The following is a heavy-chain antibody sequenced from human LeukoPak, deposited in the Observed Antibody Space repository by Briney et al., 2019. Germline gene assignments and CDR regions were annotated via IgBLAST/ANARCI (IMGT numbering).Heavy chain of an antibody. CDR3: AKEGAIGGLFLLGVFDI. CDR1: GGSITSNY. CDR2: MYPRGIT. V-gene: IGHV4-4*07. J-gene: IGHJ3*02. D-gene: IGHD3-16*01. Sequence: PSETLSLTCTVSGGSITSNYWSWIRQPAGKGLEWIGRMYPRGITTSNPSLQSRVTMSADTSKNQFSLKLSSMTASDTAVYYCAKEGAIGGLFLLGVFDIWGQGKMVTVSS.